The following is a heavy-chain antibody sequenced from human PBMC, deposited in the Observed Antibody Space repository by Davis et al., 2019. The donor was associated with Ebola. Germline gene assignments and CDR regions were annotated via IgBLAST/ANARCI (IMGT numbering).Heavy chain of an antibody. Sequence: PGGSLRLSCTASGFTVTSTSMNWVRQAPGGGLEWVSAIYDADTARYADSVKGRFTISRDNSKNTLYLQMNSLRAEDTAVYYCARDHYDSSAHNWFDPWGQGTLVTVSS. CDR2: IYDADTA. J-gene: IGHJ5*02. CDR3: ARDHYDSSAHNWFDP. CDR1: GFTVTSTS. V-gene: IGHV3-53*01. D-gene: IGHD3-22*01.